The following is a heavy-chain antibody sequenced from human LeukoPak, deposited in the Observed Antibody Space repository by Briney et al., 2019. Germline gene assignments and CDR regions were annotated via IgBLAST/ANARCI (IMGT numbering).Heavy chain of an antibody. V-gene: IGHV3-21*01. CDR3: ARDRCSLGNGYNEDYFDY. J-gene: IGHJ4*02. CDR2: IGGDESYM. D-gene: IGHD5-24*01. CDR1: GFTFSTSN. Sequence: PGGSLRLSCAAAGFTFSTSNMNWVRQAPGKGLEWVSCIGGDESYMSYADSVKGRFTVSRDNAKNSVYLQMNSLRVEDTAVYYCARDRCSLGNGYNEDYFDYWGQGTLVTVSS.